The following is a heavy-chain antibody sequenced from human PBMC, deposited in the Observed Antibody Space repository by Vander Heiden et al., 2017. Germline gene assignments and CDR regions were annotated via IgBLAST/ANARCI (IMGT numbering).Heavy chain of an antibody. D-gene: IGHD6-13*01. Sequence: QLQLQASGPGLVKPSETLSLTCTVSGGSISSSSYYWGWIRQPPGKGLEWIGSIYYSGSTYYNPSLKSRVTISVDTSKNQFSLKLSSVTAADTAVYYCASLNSIAAAGNTFDYWGQGTLVTVSS. CDR2: IYYSGST. V-gene: IGHV4-39*01. CDR3: ASLNSIAAAGNTFDY. J-gene: IGHJ4*02. CDR1: GGSISSSSYY.